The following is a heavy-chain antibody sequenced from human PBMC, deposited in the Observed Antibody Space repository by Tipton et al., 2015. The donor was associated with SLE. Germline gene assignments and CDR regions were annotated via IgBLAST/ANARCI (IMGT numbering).Heavy chain of an antibody. V-gene: IGHV4-39*07. CDR3: ARHTTTEWFRLVMGASWFDP. D-gene: IGHD6-19*01. CDR1: GDSIRSSSNY. J-gene: IGHJ5*02. CDR2: IYYSGRT. Sequence: TLSLTCSVSGDSIRSSSNYWGWIRQPPGKGLEWIGSIYYSGRTYYNPSLKSRVSISADTSKNHFSLWLPSVTAADTAVYYCARHTTTEWFRLVMGASWFDPWGQGTLVTVSS.